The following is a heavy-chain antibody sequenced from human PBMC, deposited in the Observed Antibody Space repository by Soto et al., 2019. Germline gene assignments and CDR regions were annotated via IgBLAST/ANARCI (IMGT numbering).Heavy chain of an antibody. CDR1: GFAISRGYY. J-gene: IGHJ4*02. Sequence: SETLSLTCSVSGFAISRGYYWSWVRQPPGTGLEWIGSIYPSVSSYHNPSLATRLRLSIDTSKNQFTLNLTSVTAAHTALYFCAREKVGTTFFDNWGQGIQVPSPQ. V-gene: IGHV4-38-2*02. CDR3: AREKVGTTFFDN. CDR2: IYPSVSS. D-gene: IGHD1-1*01.